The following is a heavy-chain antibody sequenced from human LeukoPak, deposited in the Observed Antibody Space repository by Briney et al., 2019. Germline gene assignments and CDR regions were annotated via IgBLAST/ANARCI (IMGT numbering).Heavy chain of an antibody. D-gene: IGHD5-18*01. V-gene: IGHV3-30*01. J-gene: IGHJ4*02. CDR3: ARGYSYGYRAFSHFDY. CDR1: GFTFSSYA. Sequence: GRSLRLSCAASGFTFSSYAMHWVRQAPGKGLEWVADISYDGSNKYYADSVKGRFTISRDNSKNTLYLQMNSLRAEDTAVYYCARGYSYGYRAFSHFDYWGQGTLVTVSS. CDR2: ISYDGSNK.